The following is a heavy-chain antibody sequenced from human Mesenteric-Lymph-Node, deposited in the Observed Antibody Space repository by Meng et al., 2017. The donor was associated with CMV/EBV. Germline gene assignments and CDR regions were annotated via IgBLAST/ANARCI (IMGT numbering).Heavy chain of an antibody. V-gene: IGHV3-48*01. Sequence: GESLKISCAASGFTFSSYWMSWVRQAPGKGLEWVSYISSSGSTIYYADSVKGRFTISRDNSKNTLYLQMNSLRAEDTAVYYCARDITMVRGVIITGMDVWGQGTTVTVSS. J-gene: IGHJ6*02. CDR2: ISSSGSTI. CDR3: ARDITMVRGVIITGMDV. D-gene: IGHD3-10*01. CDR1: GFTFSSYW.